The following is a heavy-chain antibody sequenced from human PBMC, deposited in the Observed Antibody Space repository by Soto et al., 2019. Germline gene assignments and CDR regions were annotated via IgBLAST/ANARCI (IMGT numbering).Heavy chain of an antibody. CDR2: INPNSGGT. CDR3: ARDLMEGYSYGTDY. J-gene: IGHJ4*02. D-gene: IGHD5-18*01. Sequence: ASVKVSCKASGYTFTGYYMHWVRQAPGQGLEWMGWINPNSGGTNYAQKFQGWVTMTRDTSISTAYMELSRLRSDDTAVYYCARDLMEGYSYGTDYWGQGTLVTVSS. CDR1: GYTFTGYY. V-gene: IGHV1-2*04.